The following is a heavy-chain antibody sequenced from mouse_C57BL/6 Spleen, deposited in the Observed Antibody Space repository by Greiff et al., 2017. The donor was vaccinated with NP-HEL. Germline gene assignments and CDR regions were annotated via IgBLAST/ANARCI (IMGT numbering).Heavy chain of an antibody. CDR3: ARPEEGYYTFYAMDY. V-gene: IGHV5-17*01. Sequence: EVHLVESGGGLVKPGGSLKLSCAASGFTFSDYGMHWVRQAPEKGLEWVAYISSGSSTIYYADTVKGRFTISRDNAKNTVFLQMTSLRSEDTAMYYCARPEEGYYTFYAMDYWGQGTSVTVSS. CDR2: ISSGSSTI. CDR1: GFTFSDYG. J-gene: IGHJ4*01. D-gene: IGHD2-12*01.